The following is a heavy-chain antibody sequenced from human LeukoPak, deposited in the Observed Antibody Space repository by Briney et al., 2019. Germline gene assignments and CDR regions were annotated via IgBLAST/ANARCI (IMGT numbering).Heavy chain of an antibody. CDR3: AKSASSSYYFDY. Sequence: SGGSLRLSCAASGFTFDDYAMHWVRQAPGKGVEWVAGISWNSGSIVYEDSVKGGFTISRDNAKNSVYLQMNSLRAEDMAFYYCAKSASSSYYFDYWGQGTLVTVSS. V-gene: IGHV3-9*03. CDR1: GFTFDDYA. D-gene: IGHD6-6*01. CDR2: ISWNSGSI. J-gene: IGHJ4*02.